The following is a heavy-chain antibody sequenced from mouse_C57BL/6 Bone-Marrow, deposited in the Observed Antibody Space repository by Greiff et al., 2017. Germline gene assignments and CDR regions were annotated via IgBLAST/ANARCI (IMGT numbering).Heavy chain of an antibody. CDR3: ARVAYYIAY. CDR1: GYAFSSSW. D-gene: IGHD2-12*01. CDR2: IYPGDGDT. Sequence: VKLMESGPELVKPGASVKISCKASGYAFSSSWMNWVKQRPGKGLEWIGRIYPGDGDTNYNGKFKGKATLTADKSSSTAYMQLSSLTSEDSAVYFCARVAYYIAYWGQGTLVTVSA. J-gene: IGHJ3*01. V-gene: IGHV1-82*01.